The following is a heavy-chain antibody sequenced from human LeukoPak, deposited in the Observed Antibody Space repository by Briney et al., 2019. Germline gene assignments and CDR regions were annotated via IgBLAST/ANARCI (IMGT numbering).Heavy chain of an antibody. CDR1: GGSFSGYY. Sequence: PSETLSLTCAVYGGSFSGYYWSWIRQPPGKGLEWIGEINHSGSTNYNPSLKSRVTISVDTSKNQFSLKLSSVTAADTAVYYCARGIAAAGTYDDYWGQGTLVTVSS. J-gene: IGHJ4*02. CDR3: ARGIAAAGTYDDY. CDR2: INHSGST. D-gene: IGHD6-13*01. V-gene: IGHV4-34*01.